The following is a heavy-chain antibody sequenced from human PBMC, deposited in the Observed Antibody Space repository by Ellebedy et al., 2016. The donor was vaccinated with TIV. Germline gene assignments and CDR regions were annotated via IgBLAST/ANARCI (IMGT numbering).Heavy chain of an antibody. CDR1: GFTVSSNY. V-gene: IGHV3-53*01. Sequence: GESLKIPXAASGFTVSSNYMSRVRQAPGKGLEWVSVIYSGGSTYYADSVKGRFTISRDNSKNTLYLQMNSLRAEDTAVYYCARDYGSGSANWFDPWGQGTLVTVSS. CDR2: IYSGGST. J-gene: IGHJ5*02. CDR3: ARDYGSGSANWFDP. D-gene: IGHD3-10*01.